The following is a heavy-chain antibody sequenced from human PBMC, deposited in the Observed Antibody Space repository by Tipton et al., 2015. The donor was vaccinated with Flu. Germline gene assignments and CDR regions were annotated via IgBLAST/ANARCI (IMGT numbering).Heavy chain of an antibody. J-gene: IGHJ4*02. Sequence: TLSLTCTVYGGSLSGYYWSWIRQSPGKGLEWIGEVNHSESTNYNPSLKSRVTISVDASKSQFSLKLSSVTAADTAVYYCARGWQWLADAFDYWGQGTLVTVSS. D-gene: IGHD6-19*01. V-gene: IGHV4-34*01. CDR1: GGSLSGYY. CDR3: ARGWQWLADAFDY. CDR2: VNHSEST.